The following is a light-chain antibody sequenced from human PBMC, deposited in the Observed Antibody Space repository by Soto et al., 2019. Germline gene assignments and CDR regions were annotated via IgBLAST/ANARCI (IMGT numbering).Light chain of an antibody. CDR1: QSVISSY. Sequence: ILLTQSPGTLSLSPGERATLSCRASQSVISSYLAWYQQKPGQAPRLLIYGASSRATGIPDRFSGSGSGTEFTLTISSLQSEDFAVYYCQQYNNWPPITFGQGTRLEIK. V-gene: IGKV3-20*01. CDR3: QQYNNWPPIT. J-gene: IGKJ5*01. CDR2: GAS.